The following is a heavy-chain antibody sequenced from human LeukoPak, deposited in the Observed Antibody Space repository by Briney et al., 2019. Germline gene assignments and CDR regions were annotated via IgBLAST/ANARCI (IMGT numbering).Heavy chain of an antibody. V-gene: IGHV3-23*01. D-gene: IGHD3-9*01. CDR3: AKFPTGYPLDY. CDR2: SSGSGGST. J-gene: IGHJ4*02. CDR1: GFTLISYA. Sequence: GGSLRLSCAPSGFTLISYAISCVRQAPGEGRECVSASSGSGGSTYSAYAVKGRFTISRDNSKNTLYLQMNSLRDEDTAVYYCAKFPTGYPLDYWGQGTLVTVSS.